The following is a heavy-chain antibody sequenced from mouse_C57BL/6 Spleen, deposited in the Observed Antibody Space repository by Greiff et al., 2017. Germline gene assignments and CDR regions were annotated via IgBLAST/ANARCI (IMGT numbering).Heavy chain of an antibody. CDR1: GFTFSDYG. CDR3: ARRTGYAMDY. CDR2: ISSGSSTI. V-gene: IGHV5-17*01. Sequence: EVHLVESGGGLVKPGGSLKLSCAASGFTFSDYGMHWVRQAPEKGLEWVAYISSGSSTIYYADTVKGLFTISRANAKNTLFLQMTSLRSEDTAMYYCARRTGYAMDYWGQGTSVTVSS. J-gene: IGHJ4*01.